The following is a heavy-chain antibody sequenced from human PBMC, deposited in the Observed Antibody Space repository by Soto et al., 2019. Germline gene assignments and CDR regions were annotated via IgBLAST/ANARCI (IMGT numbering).Heavy chain of an antibody. D-gene: IGHD6-13*01. CDR1: GGSISSGGYY. J-gene: IGHJ4*02. CDR3: ARDRKQQLVRYFDY. V-gene: IGHV4-31*03. CDR2: IYYSGST. Sequence: SETLSLTCTVSGGSISSGGYYWSWIRQHPGKGLEWIGYIYYSGSTYYNPSLKSRVTISVDTSKNQFSLKLSSVTAADTAVYYCARDRKQQLVRYFDYWGQGTLVTVSS.